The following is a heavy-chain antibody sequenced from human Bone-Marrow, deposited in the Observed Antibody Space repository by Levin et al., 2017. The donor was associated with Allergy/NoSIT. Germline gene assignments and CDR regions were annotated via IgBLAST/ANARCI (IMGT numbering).Heavy chain of an antibody. Sequence: GGSLRLSCAASGFTFSSYWMSWVRQAPGKGLEWVANIKEDGSEKYYVDSVKGRFTISRDNAKNSLYLQMNSLRAEDTAVYYCARNSSSRKANFDYWGQGTLVTVSS. CDR3: ARNSSSRKANFDY. D-gene: IGHD6-6*01. CDR2: IKEDGSEK. V-gene: IGHV3-7*01. J-gene: IGHJ4*02. CDR1: GFTFSSYW.